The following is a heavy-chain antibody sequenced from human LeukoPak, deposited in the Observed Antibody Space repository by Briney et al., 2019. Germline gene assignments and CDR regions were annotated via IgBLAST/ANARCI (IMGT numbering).Heavy chain of an antibody. Sequence: WETLSLTCTVSGGSMSSYYWSWIRQPAGKGLEGMGRVYTSGSTNYNPSLKSRVTMSVGSSKNQFSLKLSSATAADTAVYYGARGHYDLAYWGQGTLVTVSS. CDR2: VYTSGST. CDR3: ARGHYDLAY. J-gene: IGHJ4*02. V-gene: IGHV4-4*07. D-gene: IGHD3-16*01. CDR1: GGSMSSYY.